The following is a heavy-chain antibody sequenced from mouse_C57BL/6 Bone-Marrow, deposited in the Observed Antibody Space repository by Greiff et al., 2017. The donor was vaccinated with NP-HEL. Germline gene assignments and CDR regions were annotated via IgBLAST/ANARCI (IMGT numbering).Heavy chain of an antibody. CDR2: IYPRDGST. J-gene: IGHJ2*01. Sequence: QVQLKESGPELVKPGASVKLSCKASGYTFPSYDINWVKQRPGQGLEWIGWIYPRDGSTKYNEKFKGKATLTVDTSSSTAYMELHSLTSEDSAVYFCARGWVDYWGQGTTLTVSS. V-gene: IGHV1-85*01. D-gene: IGHD1-1*02. CDR3: ARGWVDY. CDR1: GYTFPSYD.